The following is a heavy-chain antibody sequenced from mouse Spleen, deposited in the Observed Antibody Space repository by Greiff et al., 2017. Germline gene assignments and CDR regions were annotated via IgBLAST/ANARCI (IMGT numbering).Heavy chain of an antibody. Sequence: VQLQQSGAELVRPGASVKLSCKASGYTFTDYYINWVKQRPGQGLEWIARIYPGSGNTYYNEKFKGKATLTAEKSSSTAYMQLSSLTSEDSAVYFCARESSGYLSWFAYWGQGTLVTVSA. CDR2: IYPGSGNT. J-gene: IGHJ3*01. CDR3: ARESSGYLSWFAY. D-gene: IGHD3-1*01. V-gene: IGHV1-76*01. CDR1: GYTFTDYY.